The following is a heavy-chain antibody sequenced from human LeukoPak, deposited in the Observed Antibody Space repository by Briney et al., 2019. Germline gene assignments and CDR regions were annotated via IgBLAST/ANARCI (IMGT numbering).Heavy chain of an antibody. V-gene: IGHV4-61*08. J-gene: IGHJ5*02. CDR2: IYYSGST. CDR1: GGSISSGGYY. D-gene: IGHD3-16*01. CDR3: ARFTPQGYGWGGYNRFDP. Sequence: SETLSLTCVVSGGSISSGGYYWNWIRQPPGKGLEWIGYIYYSGSTNYNPSLKSRVTISVDTSKNQFSLNLTSVTAADTAVYYCARFTPQGYGWGGYNRFDPWGQGTLVTVSS.